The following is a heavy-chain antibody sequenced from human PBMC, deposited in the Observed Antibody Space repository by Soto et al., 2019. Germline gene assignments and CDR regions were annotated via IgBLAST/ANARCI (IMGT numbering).Heavy chain of an antibody. Sequence: QVQLQESGPGLVKPSQTLSLTCTVSGGSISSGGYYWSWIRQHPGKGLEWIGYIYYSGSTYYNPSLKSRVTISVDTSKNQFSLKLSSVTAADTAVYYCAARNTLSDYGDSRGDFDYWGQGTLVTVSS. CDR1: GGSISSGGYY. J-gene: IGHJ4*02. CDR3: AARNTLSDYGDSRGDFDY. V-gene: IGHV4-31*03. D-gene: IGHD4-17*01. CDR2: IYYSGST.